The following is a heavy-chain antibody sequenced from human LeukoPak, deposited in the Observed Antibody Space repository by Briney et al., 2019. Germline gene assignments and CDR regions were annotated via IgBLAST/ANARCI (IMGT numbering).Heavy chain of an antibody. Sequence: SETLSLTCAVYGESFSGYYWSWIRQPPGKGLEWIGEINHSGSTNYNPSLKSRVTISVDTSKNQFSLKLSSVTAADTAVYYCARCPLGYCSSTSCYRGLPDYWGQGTLVTVSS. CDR1: GESFSGYY. J-gene: IGHJ4*02. CDR2: INHSGST. D-gene: IGHD2-2*01. CDR3: ARCPLGYCSSTSCYRGLPDY. V-gene: IGHV4-34*01.